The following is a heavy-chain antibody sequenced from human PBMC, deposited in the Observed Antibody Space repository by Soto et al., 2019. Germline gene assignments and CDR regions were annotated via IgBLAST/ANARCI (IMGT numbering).Heavy chain of an antibody. V-gene: IGHV3-23*01. CDR1: GFTFSSFA. Sequence: GSLRLSCAASGFTFSSFAMTWVRQAPGKGLEWVSLISGGGDSTHYADFVKGRFTISRDNSKNTLYLQMNSLRAEDTAVYYCAKGTALVIYYYYAMDVWGQGTTVTVSS. D-gene: IGHD3-9*01. CDR2: ISGGGDST. CDR3: AKGTALVIYYYYAMDV. J-gene: IGHJ6*02.